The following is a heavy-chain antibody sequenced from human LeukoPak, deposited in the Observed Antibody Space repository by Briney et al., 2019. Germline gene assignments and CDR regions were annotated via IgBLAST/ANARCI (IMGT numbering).Heavy chain of an antibody. D-gene: IGHD3-22*01. J-gene: IGHJ4*02. Sequence: HPGGSLRLSCAASGFTVSSNYMSWVRQAPGKGLEWVSVIYSGGSTYYADSVKGRFTISRDNSKNTLYLQMNSLRAEDTAVYYCARERTDSSGLYWGQGTLVTVSS. CDR3: ARERTDSSGLY. CDR1: GFTVSSNY. CDR2: IYSGGST. V-gene: IGHV3-53*01.